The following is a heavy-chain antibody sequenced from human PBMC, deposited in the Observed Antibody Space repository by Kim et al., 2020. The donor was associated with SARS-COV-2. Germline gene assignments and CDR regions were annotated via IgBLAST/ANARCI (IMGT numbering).Heavy chain of an antibody. CDR3: ARRGIPFTGPYYYYGMDV. D-gene: IGHD2-2*02. V-gene: IGHV5-51*01. CDR1: GYSFTSYW. CDR2: IYPGDSDT. J-gene: IGHJ6*02. Sequence: GESLKISCKGSGYSFTSYWIGWVRQMPGKGLEWMGIIYPGDSDTRYSPSFQGQVTISADKSISTAYLQWSSLKASDTAMYYCARRGIPFTGPYYYYGMDVWGQGTTVTVSS.